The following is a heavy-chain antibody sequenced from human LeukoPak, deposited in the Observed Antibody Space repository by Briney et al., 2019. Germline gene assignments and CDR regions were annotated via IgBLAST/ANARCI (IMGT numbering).Heavy chain of an antibody. CDR3: ARDQGNPYSSGYYYDWYFDL. V-gene: IGHV4-59*01. Sequence: PSETLSLTCTVSGGSISSYYWSWIRQPPGKGLEWIGYIYYSGSTNYNPSLKSRVTISVDTSKNQFSLKLSSVTAADTAVYYCARDQGNPYSSGYYYDWYFDLWGRGTLVTVSS. CDR1: GGSISSYY. J-gene: IGHJ2*01. D-gene: IGHD3-22*01. CDR2: IYYSGST.